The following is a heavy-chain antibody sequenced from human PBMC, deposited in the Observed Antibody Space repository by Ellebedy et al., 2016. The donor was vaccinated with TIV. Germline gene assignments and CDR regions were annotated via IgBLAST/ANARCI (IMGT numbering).Heavy chain of an antibody. CDR1: GYTFTSYG. Sequence: ASVKVSCKASGYTFTSYGITWVRQAPGQGLEWMGWMNPNSGNTGYAQKFQGRVTMTEDTSTDTAYMELSSLRSEDTAVYYCATDLSVAGRVYWGQGTLVTVSS. V-gene: IGHV1-8*01. CDR3: ATDLSVAGRVY. J-gene: IGHJ4*02. D-gene: IGHD6-19*01. CDR2: MNPNSGNT.